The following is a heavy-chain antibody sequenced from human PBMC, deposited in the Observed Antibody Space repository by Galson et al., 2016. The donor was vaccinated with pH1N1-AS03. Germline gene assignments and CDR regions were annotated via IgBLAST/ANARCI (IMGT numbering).Heavy chain of an antibody. CDR3: ARLGLRDNNGYYGSGYDYYDK. CDR1: LGSISGYY. Sequence: ETLSLTCTVSLGSISGYYWSWIRQPAGKRLEWIGRMYSRGDTRYGPSLDSRITMSVDTSKNQFFLSLQSVTAADTAVYYCARLGLRDNNGYYGSGYDYYDKWGQG. J-gene: IGHJ4*02. CDR2: MYSRGDT. D-gene: IGHD3-10*01. V-gene: IGHV4-4*07.